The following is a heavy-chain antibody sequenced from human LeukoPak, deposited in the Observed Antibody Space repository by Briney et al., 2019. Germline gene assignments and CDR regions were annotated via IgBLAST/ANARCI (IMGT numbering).Heavy chain of an antibody. V-gene: IGHV4-4*07. CDR1: GGSISSYY. CDR2: IYTSGST. Sequence: SETLSLTCTVSGGSISSYYWGWIRQPAGKGLEWIGRIYTSGSTNYNPSLKSRVTMSVDTSKNQFSLKLSSVTAADTAVCYCARQRVEYSRGWYSSPPDAFDIWGQGTMVTVSS. D-gene: IGHD6-19*01. J-gene: IGHJ3*02. CDR3: ARQRVEYSRGWYSSPPDAFDI.